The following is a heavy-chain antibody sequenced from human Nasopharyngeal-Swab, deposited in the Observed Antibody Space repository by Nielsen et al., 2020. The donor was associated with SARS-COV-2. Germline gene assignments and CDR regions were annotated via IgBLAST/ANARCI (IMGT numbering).Heavy chain of an antibody. J-gene: IGHJ2*01. V-gene: IGHV4-59*01. CDR1: GDSIISYY. Sequence: ETLSLTCSVSGDSIISYYWSWIRQPPGKGLEWIGYMYYSGSTSHNPSLKSRVTISVDTSKNQISLKLTSVTAADTAVYYCARPGGSGDPYWYFDLWGRGTLVTVSS. CDR2: MYYSGST. D-gene: IGHD3-16*01. CDR3: ARPGGSGDPYWYFDL.